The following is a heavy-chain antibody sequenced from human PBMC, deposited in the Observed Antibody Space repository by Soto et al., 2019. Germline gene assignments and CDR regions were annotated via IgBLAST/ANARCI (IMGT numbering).Heavy chain of an antibody. V-gene: IGHV4-4*02. D-gene: IGHD2-2*01. CDR1: GGSISSSNW. CDR2: IYHSEST. Sequence: QVQLQESCPGLVHPSGTLPLTFAVSGGSISSSNWGNWVRQPPGKGLEWIGEIYHSESTNYNPSLKSRVTVSVSKSQNQFSLKLSSVTVADTAVYYGARGIRCSSTSCYNWFDPWGQGTLVTVSS. CDR3: ARGIRCSSTSCYNWFDP. J-gene: IGHJ5*02.